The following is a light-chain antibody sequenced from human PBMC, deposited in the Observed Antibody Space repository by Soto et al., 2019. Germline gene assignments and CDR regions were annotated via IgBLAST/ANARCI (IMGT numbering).Light chain of an antibody. CDR1: SSAVGGHNY. CDR2: EVS. V-gene: IGLV2-14*01. CDR3: GSYTSSRTLV. J-gene: IGLJ1*01. Sequence: QSVLTQPASVSGSPGQSITFSCTGTSSAVGGHNYVSWYQQHPGKAPRLMSYEVSKRPSGVSNRFSGSKSGNTASLTISGLQAEDEADYYCGSYTSSRTLVFGTGTKVTVL.